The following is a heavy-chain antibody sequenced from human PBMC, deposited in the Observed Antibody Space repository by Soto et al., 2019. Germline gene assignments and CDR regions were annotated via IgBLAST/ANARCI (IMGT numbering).Heavy chain of an antibody. CDR1: GYTFTGYY. J-gene: IGHJ4*02. Sequence: ASVKVSCKASGYTFTGYYMHWVRQAPGQGLEWMGWINPNSGGTNYAQKFQGWVTMTRDTSISTAYMELSRLRSDDTAVYYCARDQLRFFWGGSPTYYFDSWGQGPLVTVSS. V-gene: IGHV1-2*04. D-gene: IGHD3-3*01. CDR3: ARDQLRFFWGGSPTYYFDS. CDR2: INPNSGGT.